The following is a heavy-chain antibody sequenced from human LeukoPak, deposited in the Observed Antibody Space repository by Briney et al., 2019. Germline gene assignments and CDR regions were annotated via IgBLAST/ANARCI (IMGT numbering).Heavy chain of an antibody. D-gene: IGHD2-2*01. CDR1: GFTLSSYG. CDR3: ARGLMAYSTTGGVDW. V-gene: IGHV3-48*01. J-gene: IGHJ4*02. CDR2: ISSSGTTI. Sequence: PGGSLRLSCAASGFTLSSYGMNWVPQAPGKGLEGVSYISSSGTTISYADSVKGRFTISRDGTRNSLYLQMNSLRAEDTAVYYCARGLMAYSTTGGVDWWRQGTLVTVSS.